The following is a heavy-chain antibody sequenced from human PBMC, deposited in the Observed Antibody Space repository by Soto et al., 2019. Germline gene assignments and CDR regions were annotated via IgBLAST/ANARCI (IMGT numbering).Heavy chain of an antibody. J-gene: IGHJ5*01. CDR1: NGSITSGPNY. Sequence: SETLSLTCTVSNGSITSGPNYWGWVRQPPGKGLEWIGSINHVGNTYYNPSLKGRVAMSIDASKNQFSLRLTSVTAPDTSVYYCARHPMYSTSSHFDSWGQGTQVTGS. CDR2: INHVGNT. CDR3: ARHPMYSTSSHFDS. D-gene: IGHD6-6*01. V-gene: IGHV4-39*01.